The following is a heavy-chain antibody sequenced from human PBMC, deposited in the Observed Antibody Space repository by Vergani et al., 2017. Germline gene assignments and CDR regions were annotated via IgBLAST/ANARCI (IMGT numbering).Heavy chain of an antibody. Sequence: QVQLQESGPGLVKPSETLSLTCAVSGYSISSTYYWGWIRQPPGKGLEWIGSIYHSGGTYNNPSLKGRVTISVDTSKNQFPLKLSSLTAADTAVYYCARHRGDNDRGGMDVWGQGTTVTVSS. D-gene: IGHD2-21*02. CDR1: GYSISSTYY. J-gene: IGHJ6*02. CDR3: ARHRGDNDRGGMDV. CDR2: IYHSGGT. V-gene: IGHV4-38-2*01.